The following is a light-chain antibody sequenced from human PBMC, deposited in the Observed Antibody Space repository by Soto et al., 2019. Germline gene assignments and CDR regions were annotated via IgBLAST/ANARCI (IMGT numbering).Light chain of an antibody. CDR1: SSDVGAYNF. J-gene: IGLJ2*01. Sequence: QSALTQSRSVSGSPGQSVTIPCTGTSSDVGAYNFVSWYQQHPGKAPKLMIYEVNKRPSGVPDRFFGSKSGNTASLTVSGLQAEDEADYYCSSHAGSINLIFGGGTKLTVL. CDR2: EVN. V-gene: IGLV2-8*01. CDR3: SSHAGSINLI.